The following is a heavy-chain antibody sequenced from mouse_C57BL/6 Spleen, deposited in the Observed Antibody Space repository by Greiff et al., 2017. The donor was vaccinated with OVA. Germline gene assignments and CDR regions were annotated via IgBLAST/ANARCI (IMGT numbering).Heavy chain of an antibody. CDR2: ISDGGSYI. V-gene: IGHV5-4*01. CDR1: GFTFSSYA. Sequence: EVQGVESGGGLVKPGGSLKLSCAASGFTFSSYAMSWVRQTPEKRLEWVATISDGGSYIYYPDNVKGRFTISRDNGKNNLYLQRSHLKSEDTAMYYCAGEDLRFRAMDYWGQGTSVTVSS. CDR3: AGEDLRFRAMDY. J-gene: IGHJ4*01.